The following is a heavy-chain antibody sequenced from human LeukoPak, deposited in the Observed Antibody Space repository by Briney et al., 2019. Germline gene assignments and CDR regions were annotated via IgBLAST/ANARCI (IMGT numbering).Heavy chain of an antibody. D-gene: IGHD4-17*01. CDR2: ISSGGSTI. CDR1: GFTFSSSE. Sequence: TGGSLRLSCAASGFTFSSSEMNWVRQAPGKGLAWVSYISSGGSTIYYADSVKGRFTISRDNAKNSLYLQMNSLRAEDTAVYYCAILQVTRYFDYWGQGTLVTVSS. V-gene: IGHV3-48*03. J-gene: IGHJ4*02. CDR3: AILQVTRYFDY.